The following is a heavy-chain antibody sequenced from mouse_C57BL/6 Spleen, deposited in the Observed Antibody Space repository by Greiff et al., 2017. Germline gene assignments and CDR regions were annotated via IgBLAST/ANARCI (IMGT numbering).Heavy chain of an antibody. J-gene: IGHJ1*03. D-gene: IGHD2-2*01. Sequence: QVQLQQPGAELVKPGASVKLSCKASGYTFTSYWMHWVKQRPGQGLEWIGMIHPNSGSTNYNEKFKSKATLTVDKSSSTAYMQLSSLTSEDSAVYYCARSYGYDEDFDVWGTGTTVTVSS. CDR3: ARSYGYDEDFDV. V-gene: IGHV1-64*01. CDR1: GYTFTSYW. CDR2: IHPNSGST.